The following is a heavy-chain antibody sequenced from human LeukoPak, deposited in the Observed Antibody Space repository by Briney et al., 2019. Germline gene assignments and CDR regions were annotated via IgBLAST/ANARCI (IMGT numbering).Heavy chain of an antibody. J-gene: IGHJ4*02. V-gene: IGHV4-59*01. D-gene: IGHD2-15*01. CDR2: IYYSGST. CDR3: ARVVAAKYYFDY. Sequence: SETLSLXCTVSGGSISSYYWSWSRQPPGKGLEWIGYIYYSGSTNYNPSLKSRVTISVDTSKSQFSLKLSSVTAADTAVYYCARVVAAKYYFDYWGQGTLVTVSS. CDR1: GGSISSYY.